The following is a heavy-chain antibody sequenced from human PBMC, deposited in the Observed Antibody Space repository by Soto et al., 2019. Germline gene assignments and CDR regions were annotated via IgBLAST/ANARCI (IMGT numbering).Heavy chain of an antibody. V-gene: IGHV3-33*03. D-gene: IGHD4-17*01. Sequence: QVQLVESGGGVVQPGRSLRLSCAASGFVFNTFGMHWVRQAPGKGLEWVAVIWYDGSKKYYADSVQGRLTISRDNSRNTLFLQMSSLTAEDTAVYYCARLHYQYGMDVWGQGTTVTVSS. CDR1: GFVFNTFG. CDR3: ARLHYQYGMDV. CDR2: IWYDGSKK. J-gene: IGHJ6*02.